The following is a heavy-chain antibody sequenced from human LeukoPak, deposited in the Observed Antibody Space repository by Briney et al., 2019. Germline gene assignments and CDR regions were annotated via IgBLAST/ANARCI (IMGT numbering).Heavy chain of an antibody. V-gene: IGHV1-18*04. CDR2: ISAYNGNT. CDR1: GYTFTGYY. CDR3: ARAGLLDAFDI. J-gene: IGHJ3*02. D-gene: IGHD1-26*01. Sequence: ASVKVSCKASGYTFTGYYMHWVRQAPGQGLEWMGWISAYNGNTNYAQKLQGRVTMTTDTSTSTAYMELRSLRSDDTAVYYCARAGLLDAFDIWGQGTMVTVSS.